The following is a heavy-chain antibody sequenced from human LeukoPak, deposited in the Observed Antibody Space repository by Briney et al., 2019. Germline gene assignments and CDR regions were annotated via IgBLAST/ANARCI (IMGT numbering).Heavy chain of an antibody. V-gene: IGHV3-7*01. J-gene: IGHJ4*02. D-gene: IGHD3-16*01. CDR3: ARGLFAAVDYLGY. CDR1: AFIFSNYG. Sequence: GSLRLSCAASAFIFSNYGMHWVRQAPGKGLEWVANIKQDGSEKYYVDSVKGRSTISRDNAKNSLYLQMNSLRAEDTAVYYCARGLFAAVDYLGYWGQGTLVTVSS. CDR2: IKQDGSEK.